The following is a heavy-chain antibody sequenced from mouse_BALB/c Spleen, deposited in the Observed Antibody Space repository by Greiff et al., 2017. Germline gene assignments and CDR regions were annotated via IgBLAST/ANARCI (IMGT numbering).Heavy chain of an antibody. CDR2: INPGSGGT. CDR1: GYAFTNYL. J-gene: IGHJ1*01. Sequence: VHLVESGAELVRPGTSVKVSCKASGYAFTNYLIEWVKQRPGQGLEWIGVINPGSGGTNYNEKFKGKATLTADKSSSTAYMQLSSLTSDDSAVYFCAREGPWYFDVWGAGTTVTVSS. V-gene: IGHV1-54*01. CDR3: AREGPWYFDV.